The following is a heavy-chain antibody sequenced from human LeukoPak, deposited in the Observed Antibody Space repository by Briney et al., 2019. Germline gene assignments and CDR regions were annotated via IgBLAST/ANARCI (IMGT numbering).Heavy chain of an antibody. V-gene: IGHV3-53*04. CDR3: AGFKPPYRSGWYYFDY. J-gene: IGHJ4*02. CDR1: GFTVSSNY. D-gene: IGHD6-19*01. Sequence: GGSLRLSCAASGFTVSSNYMIWVRQAPGEGLEWVSVIFSAGSTYYADSVKGRFTISRHNSKNTLYLQMTSLAAEDPAVYYCAGFKPPYRSGWYYFDYWGQGNPGTVSP. CDR2: IFSAGST.